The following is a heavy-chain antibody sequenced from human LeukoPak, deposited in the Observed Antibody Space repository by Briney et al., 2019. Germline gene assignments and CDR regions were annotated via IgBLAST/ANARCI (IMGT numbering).Heavy chain of an antibody. CDR2: ISAYNGNT. J-gene: IGHJ3*02. D-gene: IGHD2-2*02. V-gene: IGHV1-18*01. CDR1: GYTFTSYG. Sequence: ASVKVSCKASGYTFTSYGISWVRQAPGQGLEWMGWISAYNGNTNYAQKLQGRVTMTTDTSTSTAYMELRSLRSDDTAVYYCAREKVDCSSTSCYKDAFDIWGQGTMVTVSS. CDR3: AREKVDCSSTSCYKDAFDI.